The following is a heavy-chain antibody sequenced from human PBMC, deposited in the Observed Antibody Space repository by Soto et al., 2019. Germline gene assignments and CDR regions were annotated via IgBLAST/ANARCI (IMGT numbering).Heavy chain of an antibody. D-gene: IGHD3-3*01. J-gene: IGHJ6*02. Sequence: GGSLRLSCAASGFTFSSYGMHWVRQAPGKGLEWVAVIWYDGSNKYYADSVKGRFTISRDNSKNTLYLQMNSLRAEDTAVYYCARDWGGGGLVGPYYDFWSGYYNYGMEVWGQGTTVTVSS. CDR2: IWYDGSNK. V-gene: IGHV3-33*01. CDR1: GFTFSSYG. CDR3: ARDWGGGGLVGPYYDFWSGYYNYGMEV.